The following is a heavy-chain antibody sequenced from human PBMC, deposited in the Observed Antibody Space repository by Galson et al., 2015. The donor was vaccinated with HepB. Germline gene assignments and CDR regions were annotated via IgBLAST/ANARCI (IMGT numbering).Heavy chain of an antibody. D-gene: IGHD3-22*01. V-gene: IGHV4-59*01. CDR2: IYYSGST. CDR3: ARRFYDSSRFRHYYGMDV. J-gene: IGHJ6*02. Sequence: PPGKGLEWIGYIYYSGSTNYNPSLKSRVTISVDTSKNQFSLKLSSVTAADTAVYYCARRFYDSSRFRHYYGMDVWGQGTTVTVSS.